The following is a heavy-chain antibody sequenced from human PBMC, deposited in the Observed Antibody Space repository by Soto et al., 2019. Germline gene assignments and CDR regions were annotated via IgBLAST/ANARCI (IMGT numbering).Heavy chain of an antibody. CDR1: GYSFTSYW. V-gene: IGHV5-51*01. J-gene: IGHJ5*02. CDR3: ARGYCTTTICDTWFDL. D-gene: IGHD2-2*01. Sequence: GESLKISCTGVGYSFTSYWIGWVRQMPGKGREWRGIIYPGDSDTRYSPSFQGQVTISADKSITTAYLQWSSLKASDTAMYYCARGYCTTTICDTWFDLWGQGTLVTVSS. CDR2: IYPGDSDT.